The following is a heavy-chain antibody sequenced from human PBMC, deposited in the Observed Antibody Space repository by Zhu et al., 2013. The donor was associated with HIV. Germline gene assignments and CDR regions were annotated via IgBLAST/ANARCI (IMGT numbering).Heavy chain of an antibody. J-gene: IGHJ6*02. CDR1: GFTFTRSA. V-gene: IGHV1-58*01. CDR3: AIDYYFYYGMDV. CDR2: IVVGSDNT. Sequence: QLVQSGPEVKKPGTSVKVSCKASGFTFTRSAVQWVRQARGQRLEWIGWIVVGSDNTNYAQKFQERVTISRDMSTSTAYMELSSLRSDDTAVYYCAIDYYFYYGMDVWGQGTTVTVSS.